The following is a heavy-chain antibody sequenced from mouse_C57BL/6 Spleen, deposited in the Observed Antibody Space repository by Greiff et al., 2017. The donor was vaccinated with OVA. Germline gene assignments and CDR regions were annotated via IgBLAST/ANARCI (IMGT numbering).Heavy chain of an antibody. CDR1: GYSFTGYY. CDR2: INPSTGGT. J-gene: IGHJ4*01. CDR3: ARRGLSLYYYAMDY. V-gene: IGHV1-42*01. Sequence: EVKLVESGPELVKPGASVTISCKASGYSFTGYYMNWVKQSPEKSLEWIGEINPSTGGTTYNQKFKAKATLTVDKSSSTAYMQLKSLTSEDSADYYSARRGLSLYYYAMDYWGQGTSVTVSS. D-gene: IGHD6-1*01.